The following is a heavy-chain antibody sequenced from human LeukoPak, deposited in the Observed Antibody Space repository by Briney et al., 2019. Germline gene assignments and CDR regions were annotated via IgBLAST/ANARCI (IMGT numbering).Heavy chain of an antibody. CDR1: GGTFSIYA. Sequence: RASVKVSCXASGGTFSIYAISWVRQAPGQGLEWMGRIIPIFGTANYAQKFQGRVTITTDESTSTAYMELSSLRSEDTAVYYCARGGKTYYGSGTPFDYWGQGTLVTVSS. D-gene: IGHD3-10*01. J-gene: IGHJ4*02. CDR3: ARGGKTYYGSGTPFDY. V-gene: IGHV1-69*05. CDR2: IIPIFGTA.